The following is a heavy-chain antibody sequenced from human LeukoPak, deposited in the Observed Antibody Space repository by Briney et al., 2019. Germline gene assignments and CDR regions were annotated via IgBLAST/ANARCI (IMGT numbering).Heavy chain of an antibody. CDR1: GFTFSTYT. V-gene: IGHV3-23*01. CDR3: VKDFGRNLGGPGY. D-gene: IGHD3-10*01. J-gene: IGHJ4*02. CDR2: IGGDGGGGT. Sequence: PGGSLRLSCAASGFTFSTYTMAWVRQAPGGGLEWVSGIGGDGGGGTYYADSVKGRFAISRDNSKSTLYLQMNSLRVEDTAAYYCVKDFGRNLGGPGYWGRGTLVTVSS.